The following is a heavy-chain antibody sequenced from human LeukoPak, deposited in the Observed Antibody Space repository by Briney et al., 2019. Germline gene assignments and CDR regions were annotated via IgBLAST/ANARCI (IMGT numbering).Heavy chain of an antibody. Sequence: GASVKVSCKASGYTFTSYDINWVRQATGQGLEWMGWMNPNSGNTGYAQKFQGRVTMTRNTSISTAYMELSSLRSEDTAVYYCARGSSGSYPGHNWFDPWGQGTLVTVSS. CDR3: ARGSSGSYPGHNWFDP. CDR1: GYTFTSYD. CDR2: MNPNSGNT. V-gene: IGHV1-8*01. D-gene: IGHD1-26*01. J-gene: IGHJ5*02.